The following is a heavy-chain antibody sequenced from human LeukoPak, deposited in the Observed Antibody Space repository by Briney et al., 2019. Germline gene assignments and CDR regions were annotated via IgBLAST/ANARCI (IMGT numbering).Heavy chain of an antibody. CDR2: ISASGGST. CDR3: AKDGYDSSGYYSY. CDR1: GFTFSSYA. J-gene: IGHJ4*02. D-gene: IGHD3-22*01. V-gene: IGHV3-23*01. Sequence: PGGSLRLSCAASGFTFSSYAMSWVRQAPGKGLEWVSAISASGGSTYYADSVKGRFTISRDNSKNTLYLQMNSLRAEDTAVYYCAKDGYDSSGYYSYWGQGTLVTVSS.